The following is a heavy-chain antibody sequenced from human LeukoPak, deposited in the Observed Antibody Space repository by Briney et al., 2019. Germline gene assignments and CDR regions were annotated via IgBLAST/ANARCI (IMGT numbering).Heavy chain of an antibody. Sequence: PGGSLRLSCAASGFTFSTYSMNWVRQAPGKWLEWVSYISSSSGTIYYADSVKGRFAISRDNAKNSLYLRMNSLRAEDTAVYYCAGDFSSAGGKFAFGGQGPRVTVSS. D-gene: IGHD3-3*02. CDR2: ISSSSGTI. V-gene: IGHV3-48*01. J-gene: IGHJ4*02. CDR3: AGDFSSAGGKFAF. CDR1: GFTFSTYS.